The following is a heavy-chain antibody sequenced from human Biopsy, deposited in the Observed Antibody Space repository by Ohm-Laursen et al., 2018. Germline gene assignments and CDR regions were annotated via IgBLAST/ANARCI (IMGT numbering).Heavy chain of an antibody. J-gene: IGHJ4*02. Sequence: GTLSLTCSVSGGLNSSYYWSWVRQSAGKGLEWIGHLYTSGDTNYNPSLKSRVSVSEDTSRRQFSLRLTSVTAADTAVYYCATGPKRLTGTSYFESWGRGILVTVSS. D-gene: IGHD1-7*01. CDR2: LYTSGDT. CDR1: GGLNSSYY. CDR3: ATGPKRLTGTSYFES. V-gene: IGHV4-4*07.